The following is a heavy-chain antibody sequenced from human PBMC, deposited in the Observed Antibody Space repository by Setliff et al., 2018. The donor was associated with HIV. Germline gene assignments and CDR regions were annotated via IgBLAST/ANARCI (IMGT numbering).Heavy chain of an antibody. V-gene: IGHV4-59*01. CDR3: VRGFCSSTPCYEDYYYMDV. Sequence: PSETLSLTCTVSGGSISGYYWSRIRQPPGKGLEWIGTIFYTGNTNYNPSLKSRVTLSGGMSENQLFLRLTSVTAADTAVYYCVRGFCSSTPCYEDYYYMDVWGKGSTVTVSS. CDR1: GGSISGYY. D-gene: IGHD2-2*01. J-gene: IGHJ6*03. CDR2: IFYTGNT.